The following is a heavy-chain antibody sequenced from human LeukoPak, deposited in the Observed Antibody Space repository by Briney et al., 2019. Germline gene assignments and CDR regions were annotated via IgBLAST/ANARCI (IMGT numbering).Heavy chain of an antibody. J-gene: IGHJ4*02. CDR1: GFTFSSYA. Sequence: GRSLRLSCAASGFTFSSYAMHWVRQAPGKGLEWVAVISYDGSNKYYADSVKGRFTISRDNSKNTLYLQMNSLRAEDTAVYYCARASITMIVVVMGLAPDYWGQGTLVTVSS. V-gene: IGHV3-30-3*01. D-gene: IGHD3-22*01. CDR2: ISYDGSNK. CDR3: ARASITMIVVVMGLAPDY.